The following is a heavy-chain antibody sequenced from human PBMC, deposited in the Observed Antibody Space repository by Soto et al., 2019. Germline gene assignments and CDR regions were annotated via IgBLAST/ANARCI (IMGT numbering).Heavy chain of an antibody. D-gene: IGHD3-3*01. J-gene: IGHJ4*02. CDR2: IYWNDDK. CDR1: GFSLSTSGVG. CDR3: PLLPPPRDFWGGKASFDS. Sequence: QITLKESGPTLVKPTQTLTLTCTFSGFSLSTSGVGVGWIRQPPGKALEWLALIYWNDDKRYSPSLNSRLTINNHHSKNRVHQKITYITAVHTARYYCPLLPPPRDFWGGKASFDSWGQGTLVPLPP. V-gene: IGHV2-5*01.